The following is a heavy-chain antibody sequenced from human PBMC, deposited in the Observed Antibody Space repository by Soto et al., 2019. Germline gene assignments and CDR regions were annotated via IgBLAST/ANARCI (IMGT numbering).Heavy chain of an antibody. CDR3: AKVGLLWFGELLEKFDY. CDR1: GFTFSSYA. V-gene: IGHV3-23*01. D-gene: IGHD3-10*01. Sequence: GGSLRLSCAASGFTFSSYAMSWVRQAPGKGLEWVSAISGSGGSTYYADSVKGRFTISRDNSKNTLYLQMNSLRAEDTAVYYCAKVGLLWFGELLEKFDYWGQGTLVTVSS. CDR2: ISGSGGST. J-gene: IGHJ4*02.